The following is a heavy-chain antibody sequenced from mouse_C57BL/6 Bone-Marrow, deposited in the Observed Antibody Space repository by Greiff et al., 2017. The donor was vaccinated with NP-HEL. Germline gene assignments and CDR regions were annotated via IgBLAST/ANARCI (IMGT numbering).Heavy chain of an antibody. V-gene: IGHV1-69*01. J-gene: IGHJ4*01. CDR1: GYTFTSYW. D-gene: IGHD1-1*02. CDR2: IDPSDSYT. CDR3: ARVGNYGPMDY. Sequence: QVQLQQPGAELVMPGASVKLSCKASGYTFTSYWMHWVKQRPGQGLERIGEIDPSDSYTNYNQKLKGKSTLTVDKSSSTAYMQLSSLTSEDSAVYYCARVGNYGPMDYWGQGTSVTVSS.